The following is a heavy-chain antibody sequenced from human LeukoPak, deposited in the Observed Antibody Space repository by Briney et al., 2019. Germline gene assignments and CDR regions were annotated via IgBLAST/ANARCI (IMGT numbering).Heavy chain of an antibody. J-gene: IGHJ4*02. CDR1: GFTLDDYG. Sequence: PGESLRLSCAAPGFTLDDYGMRWVRQAPGKGVEWVSGINWNGGITGYADSVNGRFTISRDNAKNSLYLQMNSLRPDGTALYYCARGRDIVVVVAAGGQCYFDYWGQGNLVTVSS. D-gene: IGHD2-15*01. CDR2: INWNGGIT. V-gene: IGHV3-20*04. CDR3: ARGRDIVVVVAAGGQCYFDY.